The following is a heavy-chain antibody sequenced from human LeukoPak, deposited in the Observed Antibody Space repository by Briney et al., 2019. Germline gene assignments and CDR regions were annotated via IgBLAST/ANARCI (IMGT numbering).Heavy chain of an antibody. Sequence: NASETLSLTCTVSGGSISSSNYYWGWIRQPPGKGLEWIGSIYYSGNTYYNPSLKSRVTISVDTSKNQFSLKLSSVTAADTAVYYCARDRDTTLVTLWFDPWGQGTLVTVSS. CDR1: GGSISSSNYY. CDR3: ARDRDTTLVTLWFDP. J-gene: IGHJ5*02. V-gene: IGHV4-39*07. CDR2: IYYSGNT. D-gene: IGHD4-23*01.